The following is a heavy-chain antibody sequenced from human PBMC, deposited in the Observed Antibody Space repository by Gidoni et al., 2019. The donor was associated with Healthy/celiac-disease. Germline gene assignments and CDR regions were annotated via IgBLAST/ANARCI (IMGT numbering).Heavy chain of an antibody. CDR1: GFTFSNAW. Sequence: EVQLVESGGGLVKPGGSLRLSCAASGFTFSNAWMSWVRQAPGKGLEWVGRIKSKTDGGTTDYAAPVKGRFTISRDDSKNTLYLQMNSLKTEDTAVYYCTTDVGDILMVYAIPLGYWGQGTLVTVSS. CDR2: IKSKTDGGTT. CDR3: TTDVGDILMVYAIPLGY. V-gene: IGHV3-15*01. J-gene: IGHJ4*02. D-gene: IGHD2-8*01.